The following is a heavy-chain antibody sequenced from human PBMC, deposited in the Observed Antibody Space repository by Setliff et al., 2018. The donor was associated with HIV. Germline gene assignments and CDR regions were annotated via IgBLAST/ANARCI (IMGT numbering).Heavy chain of an antibody. CDR2: IYHDGST. CDR1: GGSITSTNFY. J-gene: IGHJ4*02. D-gene: IGHD3-3*01. V-gene: IGHV4-39*01. CDR3: SRLYYNFWTGHRAFFNY. Sequence: PSETLSLTCTVSGGSITSTNFYWGWVRQPPGKGLEWIGSIYHDGSTYYNPSLKSRLTIPLDTSNNQFSVRLTSVTAADTAIYYCSRLYYNFWTGHRAFFNYWGQGTLVTVSS.